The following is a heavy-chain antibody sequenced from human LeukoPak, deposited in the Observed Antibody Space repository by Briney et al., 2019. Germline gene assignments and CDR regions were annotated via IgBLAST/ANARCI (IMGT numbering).Heavy chain of an antibody. Sequence: GGSLRLSCVVSGFTFSNYEMNWVRQAPGKGLEWVSYISSSGSTTYYADSVKGRFTISRDNAKNSLFLQMNSLRAEDTAVYYCARDGGAWFDYWGQGTLVTVSS. D-gene: IGHD4-17*01. CDR3: ARDGGAWFDY. CDR1: GFTFSNYE. V-gene: IGHV3-48*03. J-gene: IGHJ5*01. CDR2: ISSSGSTT.